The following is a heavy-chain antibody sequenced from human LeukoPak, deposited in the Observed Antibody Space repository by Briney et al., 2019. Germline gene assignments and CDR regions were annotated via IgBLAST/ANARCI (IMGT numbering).Heavy chain of an antibody. CDR2: ITSDGSST. CDR3: ARDGGDDAFDI. CDR1: GFTFSSHW. V-gene: IGHV3-74*01. Sequence: GGSLRLSCAASGFTFSSHWMHWVCQAPGKGLVWVSRITSDGSSTSYADSVKGRFAISRDNAKNTLYLQMNSLRAEDTAVYYCARDGGDDAFDIWGQGTMVTVSS. D-gene: IGHD3-10*01. J-gene: IGHJ3*02.